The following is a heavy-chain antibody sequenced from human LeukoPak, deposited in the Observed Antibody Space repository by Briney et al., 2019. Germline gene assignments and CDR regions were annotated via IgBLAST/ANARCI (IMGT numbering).Heavy chain of an antibody. CDR3: ARTTEGYCRGRSCYSYYYYMDV. Sequence: MSSETLSLTCTVSGGSISSYYWSWIRQPPGKGLEWIGYIYYSGSTNYNPSLKSRVTISVDTSKNQFSLKLSSVTAADTAVYYCARTTEGYCRGRSCYSYYYYMDVWGKGTTVTVSS. CDR1: GGSISSYY. D-gene: IGHD2-15*01. J-gene: IGHJ6*03. CDR2: IYYSGST. V-gene: IGHV4-59*01.